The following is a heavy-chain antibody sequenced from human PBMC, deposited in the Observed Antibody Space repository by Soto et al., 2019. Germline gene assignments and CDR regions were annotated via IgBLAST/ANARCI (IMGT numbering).Heavy chain of an antibody. Sequence: QVQLQQWGAGLLKPSETLSLTCTVYGGSFSGNYWSWIRQPPGMGLEWIGEISHSGSGTNYNPSLKRRVTISVDTSKNQFSLKLSSVTAADTAMYYWARGHLPGGNTFYYDYWGQGTLVTVSS. D-gene: IGHD2-15*01. J-gene: IGHJ4*02. CDR3: ARGHLPGGNTFYYDY. CDR1: GGSFSGNY. V-gene: IGHV4-34*01. CDR2: ISHSGSGT.